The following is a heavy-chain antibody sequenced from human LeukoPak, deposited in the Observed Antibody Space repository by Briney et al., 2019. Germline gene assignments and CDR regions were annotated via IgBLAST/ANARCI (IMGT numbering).Heavy chain of an antibody. CDR3: ARDVLGDFSFDY. V-gene: IGHV1-69*04. Sequence: ASVKVSCKASGGTFSSYAISWVRQAPGQGLEWMGRIIPILGIANYAQKFQGRVTITADKSTSTAYMELSSLRSEDTAVYYCARDVLGDFSFDYWGQGTLVTVSS. CDR2: IIPILGIA. J-gene: IGHJ4*02. D-gene: IGHD4-17*01. CDR1: GGTFSSYA.